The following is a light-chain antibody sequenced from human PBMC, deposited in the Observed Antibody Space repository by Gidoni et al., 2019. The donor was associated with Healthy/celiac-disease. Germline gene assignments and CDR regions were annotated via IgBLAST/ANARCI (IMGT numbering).Light chain of an antibody. Sequence: ETVLTQPPGTLSLSPGESATHSCRPSQSVSSSYLAWYQQKPGQDPRLLIYGASSRATGIPDRVSGSGYGTDVTRTISRLEPEDVAVYYCKQYGSSSTFGQGTKVEIK. CDR1: QSVSSSY. J-gene: IGKJ1*01. CDR2: GAS. CDR3: KQYGSSST. V-gene: IGKV3-20*01.